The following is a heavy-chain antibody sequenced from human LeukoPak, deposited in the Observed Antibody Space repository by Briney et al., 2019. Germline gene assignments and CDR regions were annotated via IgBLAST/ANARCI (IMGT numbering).Heavy chain of an antibody. CDR1: GFTVSSNY. J-gene: IGHJ3*02. D-gene: IGHD1-26*01. Sequence: PGGSLRLSCAASGFTVSSNYMSWVRQAPGKGLEWVSVIYSGGSTYYADSVKGRFTISRDNAKNSLYLQVNSLRAEDTAVYYCARESGGDLGEAFDIWGQGTMVTVSS. V-gene: IGHV3-53*01. CDR3: ARESGGDLGEAFDI. CDR2: IYSGGST.